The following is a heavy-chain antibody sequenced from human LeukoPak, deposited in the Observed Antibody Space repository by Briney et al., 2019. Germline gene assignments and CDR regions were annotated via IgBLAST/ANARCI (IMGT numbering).Heavy chain of an antibody. CDR3: AKEEWLLAVYFDY. J-gene: IGHJ4*02. V-gene: IGHV3-23*01. D-gene: IGHD3-3*01. CDR1: GFTFSRYW. Sequence: GGSLRLSCAASGFTFSRYWMSWVRQAPGKGLEWVSTISGSGVSTYYADSVKGQFTISRDNSKNTLYLQMNSLRAEDTAVYYCAKEEWLLAVYFDYWGQGTLVTVSS. CDR2: ISGSGVST.